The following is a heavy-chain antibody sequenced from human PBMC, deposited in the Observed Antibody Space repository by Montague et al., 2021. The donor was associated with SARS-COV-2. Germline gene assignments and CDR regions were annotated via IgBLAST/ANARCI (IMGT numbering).Heavy chain of an antibody. CDR1: GFTFNTYS. V-gene: IGHV3-21*01. CDR3: ARDGVQFGDWPYYFAF. CDR2: ISSSGTYI. D-gene: IGHD2-21*02. J-gene: IGHJ4*02. Sequence: SRSLSWAASGFTFNTYSMHWVRRAPGKGLEWVSSISSSGTYIYYADSVRGRFTISRDNAHNSLSLQLNSLRPEDTALYYCARDGVQFGDWPYYFAFWGQGTLVSVSS.